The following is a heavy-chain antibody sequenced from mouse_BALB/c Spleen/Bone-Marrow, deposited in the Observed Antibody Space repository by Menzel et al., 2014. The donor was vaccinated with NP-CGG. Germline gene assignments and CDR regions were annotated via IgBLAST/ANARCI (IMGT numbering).Heavy chain of an antibody. CDR2: IDPANVNT. J-gene: IGHJ2*01. CDR1: GFNIKDTY. V-gene: IGHV14-3*02. D-gene: IGHD1-1*01. CDR3: ASYVYGYYFDY. Sequence: VQLQQSGAELVKPGASVKLSCTASGFNIKDTYMHWVKQRPEQGLEWIGRIDPANVNTKYDPKFQGKATITADTSSNTAYLQLSSPTSEDTAVNYCASYVYGYYFDYWGQGTTLTVSS.